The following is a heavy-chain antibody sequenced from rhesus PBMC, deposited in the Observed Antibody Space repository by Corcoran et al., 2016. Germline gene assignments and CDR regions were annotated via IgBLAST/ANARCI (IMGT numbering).Heavy chain of an antibody. V-gene: IGHV4-169*01. CDR1: GGSISSSY. J-gene: IGHJ2*01. CDR3: ARLYGNYWYFDL. CDR2: IYGSGSSD. D-gene: IGHD4-35*01. Sequence: QLQLQESGPGLVKPSETLSVTCAVSGGSISSSYWSWIRQAPGKGLEWIGYIYGSGSSDNYNTSLKRRGTLSVDTSKNQLSLKLSSVTNADTAVYYCARLYGNYWYFDLWGPGTPITISS.